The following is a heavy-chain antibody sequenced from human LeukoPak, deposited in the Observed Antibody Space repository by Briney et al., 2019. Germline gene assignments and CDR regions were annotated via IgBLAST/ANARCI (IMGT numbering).Heavy chain of an antibody. V-gene: IGHV4-39*07. D-gene: IGHD3-22*01. CDR2: IYYSGST. CDR1: GGSISSSSYY. Sequence: PSETLSLTCTVSGGSISSSSYYWGWIRQPPGKGLEWIGSIYYSGSTYYNPSLKSRVTISVDTSKNQFSLKLSSVTAADTAVYYCARDAGLYDSSGYWNAFDIWGQGTMVTVSS. J-gene: IGHJ3*02. CDR3: ARDAGLYDSSGYWNAFDI.